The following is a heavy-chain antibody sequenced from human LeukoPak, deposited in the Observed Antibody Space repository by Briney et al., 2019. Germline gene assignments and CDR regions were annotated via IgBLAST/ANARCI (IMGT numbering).Heavy chain of an antibody. D-gene: IGHD2-2*01. CDR2: IYYSGST. J-gene: IGHJ6*02. CDR3: ARADCSSTSCYGPDV. Sequence: SETLSLTCTVSGGSISSYYWSWIRQPPGKGLEWIGYIYYSGSTNYNPSLKSRVTISVDTSKNQFSLKLSSVTAADTAVYYCARADCSSTSCYGPDVWGQGTTVTVSS. CDR1: GGSISSYY. V-gene: IGHV4-59*01.